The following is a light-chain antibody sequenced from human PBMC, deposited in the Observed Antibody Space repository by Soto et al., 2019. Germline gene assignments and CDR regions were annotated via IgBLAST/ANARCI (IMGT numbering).Light chain of an antibody. CDR2: DAS. CDR3: QKYDSLPLT. J-gene: IGKJ3*01. Sequence: DIQMTQSPSSLSASVGDRVTISCQASQDISNYLNWYQLKEGKAPKLLIYDASNLETGVPSRFSGSGSGTDFTLTISSLQPEDIATYYCQKYDSLPLTFGPGTKVDIK. V-gene: IGKV1-33*01. CDR1: QDISNY.